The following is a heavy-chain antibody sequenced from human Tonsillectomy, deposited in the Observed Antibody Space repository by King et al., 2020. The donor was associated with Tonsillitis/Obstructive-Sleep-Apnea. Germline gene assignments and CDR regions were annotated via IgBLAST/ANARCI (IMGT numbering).Heavy chain of an antibody. V-gene: IGHV3-9*01. Sequence: QLVQSGGGLVQPGGSLRLSCAASGFTFDDYAMHWVRQAPGKGLEWVSGISWNSGSIGYADSVKGRFTISRDNAKNSLYLQMNSLRAEDTALYYCAKDMGPLGYCSSTSCYTYFDYWGQGTLVTVSS. J-gene: IGHJ4*02. CDR1: GFTFDDYA. CDR2: ISWNSGSI. CDR3: AKDMGPLGYCSSTSCYTYFDY. D-gene: IGHD2-2*02.